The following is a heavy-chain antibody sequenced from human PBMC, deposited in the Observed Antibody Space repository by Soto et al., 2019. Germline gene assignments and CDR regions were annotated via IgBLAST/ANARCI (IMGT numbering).Heavy chain of an antibody. CDR1: GFTFSSYA. D-gene: IGHD3-3*01. CDR2: ISGSGGST. V-gene: IGHV3-23*01. Sequence: EVQLLESGGGLVQPGGSLRLSCAASGFTFSSYAMSWVRQAPGKGLEWVSAISGSGGSTYYADSVKGRFTISRDNSKNTLYLQMNSLRAEDTAVYYYAYYDFWSGYYSSFDYWGQGTLVTVSS. CDR3: AYYDFWSGYYSSFDY. J-gene: IGHJ4*02.